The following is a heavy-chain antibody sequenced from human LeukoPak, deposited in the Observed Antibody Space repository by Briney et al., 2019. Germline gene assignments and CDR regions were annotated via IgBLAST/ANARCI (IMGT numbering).Heavy chain of an antibody. CDR2: IRYDGSNK. Sequence: GGSLRLSCAASGFTFSSYGMHWVRQAPGKGLEWVAFIRYDGSNKYYADSVKGRFTISGDNSKNTLYLQMNSLRAEDTAVYYCAKDRTVTTTPYYFDYWGQGTLVTVSS. CDR3: AKDRTVTTTPYYFDY. J-gene: IGHJ4*02. V-gene: IGHV3-30*02. CDR1: GFTFSSYG. D-gene: IGHD4-17*01.